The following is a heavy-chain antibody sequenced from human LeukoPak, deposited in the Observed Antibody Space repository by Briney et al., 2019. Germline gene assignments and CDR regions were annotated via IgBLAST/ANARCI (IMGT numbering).Heavy chain of an antibody. J-gene: IGHJ4*02. D-gene: IGHD3-22*01. CDR2: ISSSGSTI. V-gene: IGHV3-11*01. Sequence: GGSLRLSCAASGFTFSDYYMSWIHQAPGKGLERVSYISSSGSTIYYADSVKGRFTISRDNAKDSLYLQMNSLRAEYTAVYYCARHYYDSSGYENWGQGILVTVYS. CDR3: ARHYYDSSGYEN. CDR1: GFTFSDYY.